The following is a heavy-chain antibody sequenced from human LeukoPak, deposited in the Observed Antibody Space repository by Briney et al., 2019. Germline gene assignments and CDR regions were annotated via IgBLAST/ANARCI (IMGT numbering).Heavy chain of an antibody. CDR3: ARQKAARIWFGELRTAGWFDP. V-gene: IGHV4-59*08. J-gene: IGHJ5*02. Sequence: SETLSLTCTVSGGSISSYYWSWIRQPPGKGLEWIGYIYYSGSTNYNPSLKSRVTISVDTSKNQFSLKLSSVTAADTAVYYCARQKAARIWFGELRTAGWFDPWGQGTLVTVSS. D-gene: IGHD3-10*01. CDR1: GGSISSYY. CDR2: IYYSGST.